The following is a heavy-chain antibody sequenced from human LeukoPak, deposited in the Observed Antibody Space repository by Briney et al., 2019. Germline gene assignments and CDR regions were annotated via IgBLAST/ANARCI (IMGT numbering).Heavy chain of an antibody. Sequence: GGSLRLSCAASGFTFRNYGMHWVRQAPGKGLEWVAVIWCDGTDKDYVDSVKGRFTISRDNSKDTLYLQMNSLRAEDTAVYYCARDGGSRHFDYWGQGTLVTVSS. J-gene: IGHJ4*02. CDR3: ARDGGSRHFDY. D-gene: IGHD1-26*01. V-gene: IGHV3-33*01. CDR2: IWCDGTDK. CDR1: GFTFRNYG.